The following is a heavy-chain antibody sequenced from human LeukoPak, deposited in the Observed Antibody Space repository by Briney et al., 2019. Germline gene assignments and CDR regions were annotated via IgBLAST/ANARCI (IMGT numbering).Heavy chain of an antibody. CDR1: GGSISGSSYY. J-gene: IGHJ4*02. CDR2: VYYSGTT. Sequence: PSETLSLICTVSGGSISGSSYYWGWIRQPPGKGLEWIGNVYYSGTTYYNPSLKSRVTISVDTSKNQFSLKLSSVTAADTAVYYCARQDTITTPGVDYWGQGTPVTVSS. V-gene: IGHV4-39*01. CDR3: ARQDTITTPGVDY. D-gene: IGHD3-3*01.